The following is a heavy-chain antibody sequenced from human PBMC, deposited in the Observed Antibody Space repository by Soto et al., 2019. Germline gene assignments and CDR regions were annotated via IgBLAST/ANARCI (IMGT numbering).Heavy chain of an antibody. D-gene: IGHD1-26*01. CDR3: ARIPQASYPGP. V-gene: IGHV3-30-3*01. J-gene: IGHJ4*02. CDR2: ISYDGSNK. Sequence: GGSLSLSCAASGFTFSSYAMHWVRQAPGKGLEWVAVISYDGSNKYYADSVKGRFTISRDNSKNTLYLQMNSLRAEDTAVYYCARIPQASYPGPWGQGTLVTGSS. CDR1: GFTFSSYA.